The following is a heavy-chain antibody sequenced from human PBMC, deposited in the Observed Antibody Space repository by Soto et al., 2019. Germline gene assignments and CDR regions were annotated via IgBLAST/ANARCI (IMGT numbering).Heavy chain of an antibody. CDR2: IYYSGST. D-gene: IGHD3-3*01. CDR3: ARRPTGWSGYYFFDY. Sequence: SETLSLTCTVSGGSISSGDYYWSWIRQPPGKGLEWIGYIYYSGSTYYNPSLKSRVTIPVDTSKNQFSLKLSSVTAADTAVYYCARRPTGWSGYYFFDYWGQGTLVTVSS. CDR1: GGSISSGDYY. J-gene: IGHJ4*02. V-gene: IGHV4-30-4*01.